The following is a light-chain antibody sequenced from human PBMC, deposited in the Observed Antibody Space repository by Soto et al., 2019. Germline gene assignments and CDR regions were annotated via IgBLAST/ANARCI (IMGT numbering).Light chain of an antibody. V-gene: IGKV4-1*01. J-gene: IGKJ4*01. CDR3: QQYYSTPLT. CDR1: QSVLYSSNNKNY. Sequence: DIVMTQSPDSLAVSLGERATINCKSSQSVLYSSNNKNYLAWYQQKPGQPPKLLIYWASTRESGVPDRFSGSGSGTDFTMSISSLQSGDVSVYYCQQYYSTPLTFGGGTKVESK. CDR2: WAS.